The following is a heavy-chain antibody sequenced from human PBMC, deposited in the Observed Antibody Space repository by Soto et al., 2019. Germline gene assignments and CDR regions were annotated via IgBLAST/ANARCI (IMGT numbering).Heavy chain of an antibody. D-gene: IGHD3-10*01. Sequence: GESLKISCKGSGYSFTSYWIGWVRQMPGKGLEWMGIIYPGDSGTRYSPSFQGQVTISADKSISTAYLQWSSLKASDTAMYYCATYPITMVRGVIIKAPDAFDIWGQGTMVTVSS. J-gene: IGHJ3*02. CDR3: ATYPITMVRGVIIKAPDAFDI. CDR2: IYPGDSGT. CDR1: GYSFTSYW. V-gene: IGHV5-51*01.